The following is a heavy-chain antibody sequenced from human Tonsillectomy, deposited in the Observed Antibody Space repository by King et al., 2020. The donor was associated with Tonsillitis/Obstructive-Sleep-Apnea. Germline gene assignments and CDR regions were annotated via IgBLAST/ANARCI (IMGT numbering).Heavy chain of an antibody. CDR2: INHSGST. Sequence: VQLQQWGAGLLKPSETLSLTCAVYGGSFSGYYWSWIRQPPGKGLEWIGEINHSGSTNYNPSLKSRVTISVDTSKNHFSLKLSSVTAADTAVYYCASSVAMIAGGYWGQGTLVTVSS. CDR1: GGSFSGYY. V-gene: IGHV4-34*01. D-gene: IGHD3-22*01. J-gene: IGHJ4*02. CDR3: ASSVAMIAGGY.